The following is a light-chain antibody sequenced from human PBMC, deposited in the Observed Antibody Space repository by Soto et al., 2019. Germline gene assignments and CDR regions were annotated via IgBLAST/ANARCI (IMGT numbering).Light chain of an antibody. Sequence: QSALTQPASVSGSPGQSITISCTGTSSDVGYYNLVSWYQQHPGKAPKLIIYEVSKRPSGFSNRFSGSKSGNTASLTISGLQAEDEADYYCCSYAGSSTHYVFGTGTQLTVL. CDR2: EVS. V-gene: IGLV2-23*02. CDR3: CSYAGSSTHYV. J-gene: IGLJ1*01. CDR1: SSDVGYYNL.